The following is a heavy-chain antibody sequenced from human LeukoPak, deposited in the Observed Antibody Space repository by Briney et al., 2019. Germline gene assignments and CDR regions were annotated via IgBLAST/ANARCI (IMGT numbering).Heavy chain of an antibody. CDR3: ATYRQVLLPFES. Sequence: GGSLRLSCAASGFTVSTNYMTWIRQAPGKGLEWVSVMYTLGNTNYADSVRGRFTISRDNSKSTLSLQMNSLRAEDTAIYYCATYRQVLLPFESWGQGTLVTVSS. CDR1: GFTVSTNY. V-gene: IGHV3-53*01. D-gene: IGHD2-8*02. J-gene: IGHJ4*02. CDR2: MYTLGNT.